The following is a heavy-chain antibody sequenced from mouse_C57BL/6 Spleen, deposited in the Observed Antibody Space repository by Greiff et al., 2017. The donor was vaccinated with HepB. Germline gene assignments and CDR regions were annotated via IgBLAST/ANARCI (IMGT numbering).Heavy chain of an antibody. CDR2: IRNKANGYTT. CDR1: GFTFTEYY. Sequence: EVTLVESGGGLVQPGGSLSLSCAASGFTFTEYYMSWVRQPPGKALEWLGFIRNKANGYTTEYSASVKGRFTISRDNFQSILYLQMNALRAEDSATYYCARYTVTGFDYWGQGTTLTVSS. J-gene: IGHJ2*01. D-gene: IGHD4-1*01. V-gene: IGHV7-3*01. CDR3: ARYTVTGFDY.